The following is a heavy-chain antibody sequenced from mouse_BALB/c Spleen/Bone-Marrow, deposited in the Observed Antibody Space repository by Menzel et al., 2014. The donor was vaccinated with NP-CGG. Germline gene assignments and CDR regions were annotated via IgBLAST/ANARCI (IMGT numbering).Heavy chain of an antibody. J-gene: IGHJ3*01. CDR1: GYIFADYW. CDR3: ASRGMIKEAWFAY. Sequence: QVQLQQSGAELVMPGASMKMSCKASGYIFADYWMHWVKQRPGQGLEWIGAIDTSDSSTTYNQNFKGKATLTVDESSSTAYMQLSSLTSEDSAVYYCASRGMIKEAWFAYWGQGTLVTVSA. CDR2: IDTSDSST. V-gene: IGHV1-69*01. D-gene: IGHD2-4*01.